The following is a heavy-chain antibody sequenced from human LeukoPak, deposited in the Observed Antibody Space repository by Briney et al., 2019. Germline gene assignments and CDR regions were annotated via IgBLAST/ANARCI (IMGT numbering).Heavy chain of an antibody. J-gene: IGHJ5*02. CDR3: ARQECNGGSCYSRAIWVDP. D-gene: IGHD2-15*01. V-gene: IGHV4-39*01. Sequence: SETLSLTCNVSGGSISDTSYYWGWIRQPPGKGLEWIGSIYHTGTTYYSPSLKSRVTISVHTSKNQFSLKLSSVTAADTAVYYCARQECNGGSCYSRAIWVDPWGQGTLVTVSS. CDR2: IYHTGTT. CDR1: GGSISDTSYY.